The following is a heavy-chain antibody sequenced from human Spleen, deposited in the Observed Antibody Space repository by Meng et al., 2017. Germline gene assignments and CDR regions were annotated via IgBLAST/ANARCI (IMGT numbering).Heavy chain of an antibody. CDR3: AREQNPEVAGLPEY. V-gene: IGHV3-30*01. D-gene: IGHD6-19*01. CDR2: ISYDGSNK. CDR1: GFTFSSYA. J-gene: IGHJ4*02. Sequence: GESLKISCAASGFTFSSYAMHWVRQAPGKGLEWVAVISYDGSNKYYADSVKGRFTISRDNSKKTLYLQMNSLRVEDTSVYYCAREQNPEVAGLPEYWGQGTLVTVSS.